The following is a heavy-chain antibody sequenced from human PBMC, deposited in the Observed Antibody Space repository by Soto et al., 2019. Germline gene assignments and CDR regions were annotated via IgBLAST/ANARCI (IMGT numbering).Heavy chain of an antibody. D-gene: IGHD6-13*01. CDR2: IKQDGSEK. Sequence: PGRPLRLSWAASWVNFSNHCSSSIRQAQRKGLEWVANIKQDGSEKYYVDSVKGRFTISRDNAKNSLYLQMNSLRAEDTAVYYCARVKAHGQLVRMSNEPYYYGMDVWGQGTTVTVSS. V-gene: IGHV3-7*05. CDR3: ARVKAHGQLVRMSNEPYYYGMDV. CDR1: WVNFSNHC. J-gene: IGHJ6*02.